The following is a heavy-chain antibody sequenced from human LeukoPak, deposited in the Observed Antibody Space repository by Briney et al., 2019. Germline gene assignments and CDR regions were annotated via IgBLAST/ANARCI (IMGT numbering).Heavy chain of an antibody. CDR2: IYYSGST. V-gene: IGHV4-39*07. D-gene: IGHD3-16*01. J-gene: IGHJ4*02. CDR3: ARVGGRDGTYYFDS. CDR1: GGSINSRPYY. Sequence: SETLSLTCSVSGGSINSRPYYWGWIRQPPGKGLEWIGNIYYSGSTYYNPSLKSRVTISVDTSKNQLSLKLRSVTAADTAMYYCARVGGRDGTYYFDSWGQGTLVTVSS.